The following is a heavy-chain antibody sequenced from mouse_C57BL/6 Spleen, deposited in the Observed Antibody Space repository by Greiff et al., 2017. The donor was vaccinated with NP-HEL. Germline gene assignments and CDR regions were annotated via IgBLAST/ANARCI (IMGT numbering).Heavy chain of an antibody. CDR2: INPNNGGT. CDR1: GYTFTDYN. D-gene: IGHD2-4*01. J-gene: IGHJ2*01. CDR3: ARWGYDYDLYYFDY. Sequence: VQLQQSGPELVKPGASVKIPCKASGYTFTDYNMDWVKQSHGKSLEWIGDINPNNGGTIYNQKFKGKATLTVDKSSSTAYMELRSLTSEDTAVYYCARWGYDYDLYYFDYWGQGPTLTVSS. V-gene: IGHV1-18*01.